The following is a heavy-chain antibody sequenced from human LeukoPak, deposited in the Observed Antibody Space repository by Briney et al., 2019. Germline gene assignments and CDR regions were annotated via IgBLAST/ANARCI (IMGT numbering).Heavy chain of an antibody. CDR3: ARSPKKDY. CDR1: GFTFSSYA. CDR2: ISYDGSNK. J-gene: IGHJ4*02. V-gene: IGHV3-30-3*01. Sequence: PGGSLRLSCAASGFTFSSYAMHWVRQAPGKGLEWVAVISYDGSNKYYADSVKGRFTISRDNAKNSLYLQMNSLRAEDTAVYYCARSPKKDYWGQGTLVTVSS.